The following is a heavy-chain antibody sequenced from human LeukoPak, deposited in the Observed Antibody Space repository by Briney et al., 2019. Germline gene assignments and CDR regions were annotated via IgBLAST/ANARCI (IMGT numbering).Heavy chain of an antibody. CDR2: ISGSGGST. CDR3: GRIAINANNGMDV. Sequence: TGGSLRLSCAASGFSFSNAWMNWVRQAPGKGLEWVSAISGSGGSTYYADSVKGRFTISRDNSKNTLYLQMNSLRAEDTAVYYCGRIAINANNGMDVWGQGTTVTVSS. D-gene: IGHD1/OR15-1a*01. J-gene: IGHJ6*02. V-gene: IGHV3-23*01. CDR1: GFSFSNAW.